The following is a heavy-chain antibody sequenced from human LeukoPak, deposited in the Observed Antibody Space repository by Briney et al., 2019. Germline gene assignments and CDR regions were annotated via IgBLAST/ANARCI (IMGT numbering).Heavy chain of an antibody. J-gene: IGHJ4*02. Sequence: PSETLSLTCAVYGGSFSGYYWSWIRQPPGKGLEWIGEINHSGSTNYNPSLKSRVTISVDTSKNQFSLKLSSVTAADTAVYYCARANRYDSSGYYYGGVGYFDYWGQGTLVTVSS. V-gene: IGHV4-34*01. CDR2: INHSGST. CDR1: GGSFSGYY. CDR3: ARANRYDSSGYYYGGVGYFDY. D-gene: IGHD3-22*01.